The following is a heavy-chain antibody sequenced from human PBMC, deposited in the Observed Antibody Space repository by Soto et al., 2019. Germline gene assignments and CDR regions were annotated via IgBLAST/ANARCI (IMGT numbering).Heavy chain of an antibody. CDR2: IYYSGST. J-gene: IGHJ3*02. Sequence: SETLSLTCTVSGGSISSGDYYWSWIRQPPGKGLEWIGYIYYSGSTYYNPSLKSRVTISVDTSKNQFSLKLSSVTAADTAVYYCARAHCTNGVCYAFDIWGQGTMVTVSS. D-gene: IGHD2-8*01. CDR1: GGSISSGDYY. V-gene: IGHV4-30-4*01. CDR3: ARAHCTNGVCYAFDI.